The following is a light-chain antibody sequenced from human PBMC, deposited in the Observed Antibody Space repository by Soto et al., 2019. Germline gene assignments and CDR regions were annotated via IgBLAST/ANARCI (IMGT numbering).Light chain of an antibody. CDR2: EVN. J-gene: IGLJ1*01. V-gene: IGLV2-14*01. CDR1: SSDIGVYNY. CDR3: SSNTTRNTYV. Sequence: QSVLTQPASVSGSPGQSITFSCTGTSSDIGVYNYVSWYQQHPGEAPKLMIYEVNNRPSAVSNRFSGSKCGNTASLIISGLQAEDEADYYCSSNTTRNTYVFGTGTKVTVL.